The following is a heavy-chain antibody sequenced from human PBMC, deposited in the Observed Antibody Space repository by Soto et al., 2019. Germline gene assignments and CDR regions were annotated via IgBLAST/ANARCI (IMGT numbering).Heavy chain of an antibody. V-gene: IGHV1-69*13. CDR3: ARSIAVAADFDY. CDR1: GYTFTSYD. J-gene: IGHJ4*02. Sequence: GASVKVSCKASGYTFTSYDISWVRQAPGQGLEWMGGIIPIFGTANYAQKFQGRVTITADESTSTAYMELSSLRSDDTAVYYCARSIAVAADFDYWGQGTLVTVSS. D-gene: IGHD6-19*01. CDR2: IIPIFGTA.